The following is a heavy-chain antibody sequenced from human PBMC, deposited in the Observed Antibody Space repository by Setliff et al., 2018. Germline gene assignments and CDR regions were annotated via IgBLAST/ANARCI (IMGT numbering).Heavy chain of an antibody. CDR3: ASTNFLPRGFGYYYGSVKMDV. CDR2: IYYSGST. J-gene: IGHJ6*04. V-gene: IGHV4-39*01. CDR1: GGSISSSSYY. Sequence: SETLSLTCTVSGGSISSSSYYWGWIRQPPGKGLEWIGSIYYSGSTYYNPSLKSRVTISVDTSKNQFSLKLSSVTAADTAVYYCASTNFLPRGFGYYYGSVKMDVWGKGTTVTVSS. D-gene: IGHD3-10*01.